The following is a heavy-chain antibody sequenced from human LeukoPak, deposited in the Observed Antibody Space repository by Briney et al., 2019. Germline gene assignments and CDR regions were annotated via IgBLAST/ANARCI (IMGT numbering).Heavy chain of an antibody. D-gene: IGHD4-17*01. V-gene: IGHV4-39*07. J-gene: IGHJ4*02. CDR1: GGSISSSSYY. CDR3: ARTPVMTTVTTMIDY. Sequence: SETLSLTCTVSGGSISSSSYYWGWIRQPPGKGLEWIGSIYYSGSTYYNPSLKSRVTISVDTSKNQFSLKLSSVTAADTAVYYCARTPVMTTVTTMIDYWGQGTLVTVSS. CDR2: IYYSGST.